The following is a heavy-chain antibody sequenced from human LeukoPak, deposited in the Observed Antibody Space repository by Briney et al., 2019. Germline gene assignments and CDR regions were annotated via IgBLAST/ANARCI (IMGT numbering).Heavy chain of an antibody. CDR1: GFTFSSYA. D-gene: IGHD3-10*01. J-gene: IGHJ4*02. V-gene: IGHV3-23*01. CDR2: INENGHNT. CDR3: ALWFQAHFDY. Sequence: GGSLRLSCAASGFTFSSYAMSWVRLTPGKGLEWVSTINENGHNTHYADSVKGRFTISRDNPRDTVSLQMNSLRADDTALYFCALWFQAHFDYWGRGTLVTVSS.